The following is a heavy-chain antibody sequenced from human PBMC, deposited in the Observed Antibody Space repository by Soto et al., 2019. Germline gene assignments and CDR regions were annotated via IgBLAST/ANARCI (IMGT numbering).Heavy chain of an antibody. Sequence: EVQLVESGGDLVQPGRSLRLSCAASGFTFDDYAMHWVRLAPGKGLEWVSGIRWNSGDIYYADSVKSRFTISRDNAKNSLYREMNSLRPDDTAMYYCAKDAIHVLLGYTYGAGGMDVWGQGTTVTVSS. CDR2: IRWNSGDI. J-gene: IGHJ6*02. D-gene: IGHD5-18*01. CDR3: AKDAIHVLLGYTYGAGGMDV. V-gene: IGHV3-9*01. CDR1: GFTFDDYA.